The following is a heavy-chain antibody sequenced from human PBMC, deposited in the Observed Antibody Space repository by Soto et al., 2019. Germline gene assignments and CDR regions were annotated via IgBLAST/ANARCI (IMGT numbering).Heavy chain of an antibody. Sequence: ASVKVSCKASGGTFSSYTISWVRQAPGQGLEWMGRIIPILGIANYAQKFQGRVTITADKSTSTAYMELSSLRSEDTAVYYCARGPSLYCSGGSCYSLYYYYMDVWGKGTTVTVSS. CDR1: GGTFSSYT. J-gene: IGHJ6*03. CDR3: ARGPSLYCSGGSCYSLYYYYMDV. CDR2: IIPILGIA. D-gene: IGHD2-15*01. V-gene: IGHV1-69*02.